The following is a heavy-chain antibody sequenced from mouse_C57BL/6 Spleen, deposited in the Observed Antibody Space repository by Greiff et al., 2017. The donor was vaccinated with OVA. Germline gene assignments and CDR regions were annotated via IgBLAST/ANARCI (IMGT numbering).Heavy chain of an antibody. V-gene: IGHV5-17*01. Sequence: EVQLVESGGGLVKPGGSLKLSCAASGFTFSDYGMHWVRQAPEKGLEWVAYISSGSSTIYYADTVKGRFTISRDNAKNTLFLQMTSLRSEDTAMYYCARMHYGSSYGVWGTGTTVTVSS. CDR3: ARMHYGSSYGV. J-gene: IGHJ1*03. CDR1: GFTFSDYG. CDR2: ISSGSSTI. D-gene: IGHD1-1*01.